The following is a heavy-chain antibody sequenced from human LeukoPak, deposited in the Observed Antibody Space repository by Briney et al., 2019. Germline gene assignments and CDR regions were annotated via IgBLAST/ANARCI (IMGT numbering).Heavy chain of an antibody. CDR2: ISDDGSYK. Sequence: PGGSLRLSCAASGFTFSSYEMNWVRQAPGKGLEWVAVISDDGSYKFYTDSVKGRFTISRDNSKNTVYLQMNSLRLEDTAVYYCAKDQEGGAGTGRFEYWGQGTLVTVSS. CDR3: AKDQEGGAGTGRFEY. V-gene: IGHV3-30*04. CDR1: GFTFSSYE. D-gene: IGHD6-13*01. J-gene: IGHJ4*02.